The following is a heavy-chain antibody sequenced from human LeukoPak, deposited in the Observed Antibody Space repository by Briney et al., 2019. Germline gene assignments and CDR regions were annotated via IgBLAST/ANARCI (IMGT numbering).Heavy chain of an antibody. J-gene: IGHJ4*02. V-gene: IGHV4-34*01. CDR1: GGSFSGYY. D-gene: IGHD3-10*01. CDR2: INHSGST. CDR3: AVELWFGDDY. Sequence: SETLSLTCAVYGGSFSGYYWSWIRQPPGKGLEWIGEINHSGSTNYIPSLKSRVTISVDTSKNQFSLKLSSVTAADTAVYYCAVELWFGDDYWGQGTLLTVSS.